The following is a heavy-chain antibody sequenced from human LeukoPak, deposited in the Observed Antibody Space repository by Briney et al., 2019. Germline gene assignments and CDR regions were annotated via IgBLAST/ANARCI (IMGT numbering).Heavy chain of an antibody. V-gene: IGHV3-53*05. J-gene: IGHJ4*02. D-gene: IGHD3-9*01. CDR3: ARDRLRRNYYYDILTGPTHDDPGLDFDY. Sequence: GGSLRLSCAASGFTVSSNYMSWVRQAPGKGLEWVSVIYSGGSTYYADSVKGRFTISRDNSKNTLYLQMNSLRSDDTAVYYCARDRLRRNYYYDILTGPTHDDPGLDFDYWGQGTLVTVSS. CDR1: GFTVSSNY. CDR2: IYSGGST.